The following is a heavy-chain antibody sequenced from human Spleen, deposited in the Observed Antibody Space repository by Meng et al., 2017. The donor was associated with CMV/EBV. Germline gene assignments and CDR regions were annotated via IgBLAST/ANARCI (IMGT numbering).Heavy chain of an antibody. Sequence: FSTASGGTFSSNSINWVRQAPGQGLEWMGGIIASLDTTNYAQKFQGRVTITTDESTSTAYMELSSLRSEDTAVYYCARGDSSAYFTTTFDYWGQGTLVTVSS. CDR2: IIASLDTT. V-gene: IGHV1-69*16. CDR1: GGTFSSNS. J-gene: IGHJ4*02. CDR3: ARGDSSAYFTTTFDY. D-gene: IGHD3-22*01.